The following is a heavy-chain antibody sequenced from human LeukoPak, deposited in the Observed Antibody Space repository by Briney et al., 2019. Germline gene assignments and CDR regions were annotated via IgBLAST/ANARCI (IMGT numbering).Heavy chain of an antibody. J-gene: IGHJ3*02. CDR2: INTKTGTP. Sequence: ASVKVSCKASGYTFTSYAMNWVRQAPGQGLEWMGWINTKTGTPTYAQGFTGRFVFSLDISVTTAYLQISNLKAEDTAFYYCARRSPSADAFDIWGQGTMVTVSS. CDR3: ARRSPSADAFDI. V-gene: IGHV7-4-1*02. CDR1: GYTFTSYA.